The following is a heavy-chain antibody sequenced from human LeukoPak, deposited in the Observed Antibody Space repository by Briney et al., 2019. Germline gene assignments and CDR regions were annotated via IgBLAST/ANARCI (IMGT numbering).Heavy chain of an antibody. D-gene: IGHD1-1*01. CDR2: INPNSGGT. CDR3: ARDRDVDSPRYNWNDGDWFDP. V-gene: IGHV1-2*02. J-gene: IGHJ5*02. Sequence: ASVTVSCTASGYTFTGYYMHWVRQAPGQGLEWMGWINPNSGGTIYAQKFQGRVTMTRDTSISTAYMELSRLRSDDTAVYYCARDRDVDSPRYNWNDGDWFDPWGQGTLVTVSS. CDR1: GYTFTGYY.